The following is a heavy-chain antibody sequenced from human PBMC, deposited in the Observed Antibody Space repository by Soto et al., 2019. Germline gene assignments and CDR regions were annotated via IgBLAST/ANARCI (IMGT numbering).Heavy chain of an antibody. Sequence: EVQLLESGGGLVQPGGSLRLSCAASGFTFSSYAMSWVRQAPGKGLEWVSAISGSGGSTYYADSVKGRFTISRDNSKNTLYLQMNSLRAEDTAVYYCAKDNINVDIVATCAFDIWGQGTMVTVSS. CDR2: ISGSGGST. D-gene: IGHD5-12*01. V-gene: IGHV3-23*01. J-gene: IGHJ3*02. CDR3: AKDNINVDIVATCAFDI. CDR1: GFTFSSYA.